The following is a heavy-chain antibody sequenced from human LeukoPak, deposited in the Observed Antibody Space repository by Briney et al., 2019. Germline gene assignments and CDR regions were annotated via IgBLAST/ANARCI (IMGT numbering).Heavy chain of an antibody. CDR1: GGTFSNFA. CDR2: INAGNGNT. CDR3: ARGEWFGELDV. Sequence: ASVKVSCKASGGTFSNFAISWVRQAPGQGLEWMGWINAGNGNTKYSQEFQGRVTITRDTSASTAYMELSSLRSEDMAAYYCARGEWFGELDVWGKGTTVTVSS. V-gene: IGHV1-3*03. D-gene: IGHD3-10*01. J-gene: IGHJ6*04.